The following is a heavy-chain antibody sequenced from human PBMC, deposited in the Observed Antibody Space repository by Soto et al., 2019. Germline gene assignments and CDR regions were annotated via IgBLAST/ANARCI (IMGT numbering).Heavy chain of an antibody. CDR1: GFTFDDYA. J-gene: IGHJ4*02. V-gene: IGHV3-9*01. Sequence: EVQLVESGGGLVQPGRSLRLSCAASGFTFDDYAMHWVRQAPGKGLEWVSGISWNSGSIGYADSVKGRFTISRDNAKNALYLQMNSLRAEDTALYYCAKDPCSGGSCYSPHWGRGTLVTVSS. CDR3: AKDPCSGGSCYSPH. D-gene: IGHD2-15*01. CDR2: ISWNSGSI.